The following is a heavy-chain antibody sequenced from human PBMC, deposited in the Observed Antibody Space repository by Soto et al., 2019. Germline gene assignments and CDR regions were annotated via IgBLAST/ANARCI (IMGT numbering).Heavy chain of an antibody. CDR2: IYYSGRT. V-gene: IGHV4-31*03. D-gene: IGHD3-10*01. Sequence: SETLSLTCTVPGGSISSGGYFWSWVRQHPGKGLEWIGNIYYSGRTYYNPSLKSRVTISVDTSKNQFSLKLSSVTAADTAVYSCARDLLTMVRGVIIPSWFDPWGQGTLVTVSS. J-gene: IGHJ5*02. CDR3: ARDLLTMVRGVIIPSWFDP. CDR1: GGSISSGGYF.